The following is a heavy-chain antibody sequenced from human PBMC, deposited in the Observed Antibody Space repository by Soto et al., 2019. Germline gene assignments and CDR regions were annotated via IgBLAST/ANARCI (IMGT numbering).Heavy chain of an antibody. V-gene: IGHV4-61*01. CDR1: GGSVSDKTYY. CDR3: ARTTAVPNSLRSRYFFDY. CDR2: VYYSGTT. J-gene: IGHJ4*02. Sequence: KTSETLSLTCSVSGGSVSDKTYYWSWIRQPPGKRLEWTGYVYYSGTTNYNPSLKRRVTISVDRSKNQFSLRLSSVTTADTALYYCARTTAVPNSLRSRYFFDYWGQGTLVTVSS. D-gene: IGHD4-17*01.